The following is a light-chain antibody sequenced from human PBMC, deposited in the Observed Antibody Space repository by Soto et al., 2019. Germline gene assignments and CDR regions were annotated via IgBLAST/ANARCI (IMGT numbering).Light chain of an antibody. J-gene: IGKJ5*01. V-gene: IGKV3-11*01. CDR1: QSLSSY. CDR2: DAS. CDR3: QQRSNWPPA. Sequence: EIVLTHSPATLSLSPWEIATLSCRASQSLSSYLAWYQQKPGQAPRLLIYDASNRATGTPARFSGSGSGTDFTLTISSLEPEDFAVYYCQQRSNWPPAFGQGTRLEIK.